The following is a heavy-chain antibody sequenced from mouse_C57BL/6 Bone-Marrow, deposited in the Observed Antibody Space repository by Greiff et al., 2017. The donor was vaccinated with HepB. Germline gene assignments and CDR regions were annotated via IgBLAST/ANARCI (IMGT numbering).Heavy chain of an antibody. D-gene: IGHD1-1*01. CDR3: AKHEHYYGSSYLSFDY. Sequence: VQLQESGAELVKPGASVKLSCKASGYTFTEYTIHWVKQRSGQGLEWIGWFYPGSGSIKYNEKFKDKATLTADKSSSTVYMELSRLTSEDSAVYFCAKHEHYYGSSYLSFDYWGQGTTLTVSS. V-gene: IGHV1-62-2*01. CDR2: FYPGSGSI. CDR1: GYTFTEYT. J-gene: IGHJ2*01.